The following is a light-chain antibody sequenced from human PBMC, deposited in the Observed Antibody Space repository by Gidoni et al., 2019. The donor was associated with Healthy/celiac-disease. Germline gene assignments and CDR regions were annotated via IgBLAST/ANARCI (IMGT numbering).Light chain of an antibody. V-gene: IGLV2-14*01. CDR1: SGDVGGYNY. CDR2: EVS. CDR3: SSYTSSSILV. J-gene: IGLJ1*01. Sequence: QSALTQPASVSGSPGQSITISCTGTSGDVGGYNYVSWYQQHPGKAPKLMIYEVSNRPSGVSNRFSGSKSGNTASLTISGLQAEDEADYYCSSYTSSSILVFGTGTKVTVL.